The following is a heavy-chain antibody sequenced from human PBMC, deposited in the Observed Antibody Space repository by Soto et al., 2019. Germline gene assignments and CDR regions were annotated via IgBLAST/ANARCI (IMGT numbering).Heavy chain of an antibody. J-gene: IGHJ4*02. D-gene: IGHD4-17*01. CDR1: GFTFSGYA. Sequence: GGSLRLSCVASGFTFSGYAMSWVRQAPGKGLEWVSVIHGGGNSAYYADSVKGRFTISRGNSKNTLYLQMSSLRGEDTAVYYCAKNRSRVTTSWHFDYWGQGTLVTVSS. CDR2: IHGGGNSA. CDR3: AKNRSRVTTSWHFDY. V-gene: IGHV3-23*01.